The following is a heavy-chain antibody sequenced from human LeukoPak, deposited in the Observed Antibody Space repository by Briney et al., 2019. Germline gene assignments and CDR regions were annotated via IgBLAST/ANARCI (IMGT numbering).Heavy chain of an antibody. CDR3: AASSGVTLGRF. CDR2: IYYTGIT. Sequence: SETLSLTCTVSGGSIRRGSYYWTWIRQRPGKGLEWIGYIYYTGITSYTPSLKSRATVSVDTSMNQVSLKLSSLTAADTAVYYCAASSGVTLGRFWGQGTLVTVSS. D-gene: IGHD3-16*01. V-gene: IGHV4-31*03. CDR1: GGSIRRGSYY. J-gene: IGHJ4*02.